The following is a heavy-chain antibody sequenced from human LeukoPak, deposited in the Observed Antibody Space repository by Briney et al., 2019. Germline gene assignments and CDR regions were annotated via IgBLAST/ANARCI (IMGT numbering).Heavy chain of an antibody. Sequence: ASVKVSCKASGYTFTSYDINWVRQATGQGLEWMGWMNPNSGNTGYAQKFQGRVTITRNTSISTAYMELSSLRSEDTAVYYCARGQVVPAAINWFDPWGQETLVTVSS. CDR1: GYTFTSYD. CDR2: MNPNSGNT. V-gene: IGHV1-8*03. J-gene: IGHJ5*02. CDR3: ARGQVVPAAINWFDP. D-gene: IGHD2-2*02.